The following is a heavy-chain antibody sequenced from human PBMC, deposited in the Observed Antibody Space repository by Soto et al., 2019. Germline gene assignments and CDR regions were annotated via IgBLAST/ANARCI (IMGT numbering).Heavy chain of an antibody. CDR1: GYTFTTYT. CDR2: INGGTDNI. Sequence: ASVKVSCKASGYTFTTYTLHWVRQAPGQSPEWMGWINGGTDNIRLSQKFQRRVNLTKDTSATTVYMELTSLTSEDTAVYYCARGRLAAPGRLSTFGYWGQGSLVTLSS. D-gene: IGHD6-13*01. V-gene: IGHV1-3*01. J-gene: IGHJ4*02. CDR3: ARGRLAAPGRLSTFGY.